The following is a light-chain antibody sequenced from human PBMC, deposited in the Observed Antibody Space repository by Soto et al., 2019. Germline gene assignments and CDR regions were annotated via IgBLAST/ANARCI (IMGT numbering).Light chain of an antibody. CDR3: QQYNRWPLT. V-gene: IGKV3-15*01. Sequence: EIVMTQSPASLSVSPGERAPLSCRASQSVSSNFAWYLQKPGQVPRLLIYDSSTRATGVPSRFSGSGSGTEFTLTISSLQSADFAVYYCQQYNRWPLTVGQGTMVEIK. CDR1: QSVSSN. CDR2: DSS. J-gene: IGKJ1*01.